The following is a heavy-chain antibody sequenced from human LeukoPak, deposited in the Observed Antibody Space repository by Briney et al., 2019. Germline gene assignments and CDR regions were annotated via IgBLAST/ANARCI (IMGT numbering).Heavy chain of an antibody. V-gene: IGHV3-30*02. Sequence: GGSLRLSCAASAFTFSNYDMHWVRQAPGKGLEWVAFIRSDAGNEYYADSVKGRFTISRDNSNNTLYLQMDSLRPEDTAVYYCAKDSAYSGRFDWFDPWGQGTPVTVSS. CDR3: AKDSAYSGRFDWFDP. CDR1: AFTFSNYD. D-gene: IGHD2-21*01. J-gene: IGHJ5*02. CDR2: IRSDAGNE.